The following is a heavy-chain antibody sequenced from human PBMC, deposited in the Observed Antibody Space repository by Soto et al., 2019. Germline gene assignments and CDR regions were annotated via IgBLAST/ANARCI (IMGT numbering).Heavy chain of an antibody. D-gene: IGHD5-12*01. CDR2: ISGSGGST. CDR1: GFTFSSYA. J-gene: IGHJ6*02. V-gene: IGHV3-23*01. CDR3: ASTIVATTRDYHYGMDV. Sequence: GESLKISCAASGFTFSSYAMSWVRQAPGKGLEWVSAISGSGGSTYYADSVKGRFTISRDNSKNTLYLQMNSLRAEDTAVYYCASTIVATTRDYHYGMDVWGQGTTVTVSS.